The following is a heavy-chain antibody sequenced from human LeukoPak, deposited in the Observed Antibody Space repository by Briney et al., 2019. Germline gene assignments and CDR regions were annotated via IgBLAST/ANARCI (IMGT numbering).Heavy chain of an antibody. D-gene: IGHD3-22*01. Sequence: SVKVSCAASGGTFSSYTISWVRQAPGQGLEWMAGIIPILGIANYAQKFQGRVTITADKSTSTAYMELSSLRSEDTAVYYCASPYYYDSSGYYYFDYWGQGTLVTVSS. CDR1: GGTFSSYT. V-gene: IGHV1-69*10. CDR2: IIPILGIA. J-gene: IGHJ4*02. CDR3: ASPYYYDSSGYYYFDY.